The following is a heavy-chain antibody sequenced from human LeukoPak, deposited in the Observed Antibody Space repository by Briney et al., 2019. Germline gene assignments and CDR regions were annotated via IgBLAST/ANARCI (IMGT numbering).Heavy chain of an antibody. CDR2: INHSGST. J-gene: IGHJ4*02. CDR1: GFTFSSYS. Sequence: GSLRLSCAASGFTFSSYSMNWVRQAPGKGLEWIGEINHSGSTNYNPSLKSRVTISVDTSKNQFSLKLSSVTAADTAVYYCARIATYYYDSSGYPPGSYFDYWGQGTLVTVSS. V-gene: IGHV4-34*01. CDR3: ARIATYYYDSSGYPPGSYFDY. D-gene: IGHD3-22*01.